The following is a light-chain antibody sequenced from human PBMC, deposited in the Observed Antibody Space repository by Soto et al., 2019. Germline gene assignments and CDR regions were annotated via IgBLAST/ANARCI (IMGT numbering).Light chain of an antibody. CDR2: DVS. Sequence: QSVLTQPRSVSGSPGQSVTISCTGTSSDVGGYSYVSWFPQHPGKAPTLMIYDVSKRPSGVPDRFSGSKSGNTASLTISGLQAEDVAEYYCCSFAGSSSLYVFGTGTKVTVL. CDR1: SSDVGGYSY. CDR3: CSFAGSSSLYV. V-gene: IGLV2-11*01. J-gene: IGLJ1*01.